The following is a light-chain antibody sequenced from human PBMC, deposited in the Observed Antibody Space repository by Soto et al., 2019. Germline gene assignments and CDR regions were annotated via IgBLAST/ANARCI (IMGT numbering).Light chain of an antibody. CDR2: GAS. Sequence: DIQMTQSPSTLSASVGGRVTITCRASQSVGTWVAWYQQKPGKAPKLLIYGASNLESGVPSRFSGSGSGTEFTLPITTLQPDDFATCFCQLYNRNTWSFGPGTKVDI. J-gene: IGKJ1*01. CDR3: QLYNRNTWS. CDR1: QSVGTW. V-gene: IGKV1-5*01.